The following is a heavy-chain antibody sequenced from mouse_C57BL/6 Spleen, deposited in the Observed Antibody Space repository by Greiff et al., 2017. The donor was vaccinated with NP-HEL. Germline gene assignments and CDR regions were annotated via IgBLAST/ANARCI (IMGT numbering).Heavy chain of an antibody. CDR1: GYTFTDYY. CDR2: INPNNGGT. CDR3: ARSPIYYGYDGDAMDY. Sequence: VQLQQSGPELVKPGASVKISCKASGYTFTDYYMNWVKQSHGKSLEWIGDINPNNGGTSYNQKFTGKATLTVDKSSSSAYMELRSLTSEDSAVYYCARSPIYYGYDGDAMDYWGQGTSVTVSS. J-gene: IGHJ4*01. V-gene: IGHV1-26*01. D-gene: IGHD2-2*01.